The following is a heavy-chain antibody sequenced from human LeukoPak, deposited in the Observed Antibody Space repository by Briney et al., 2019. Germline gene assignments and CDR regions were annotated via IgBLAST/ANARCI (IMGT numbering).Heavy chain of an antibody. D-gene: IGHD5-18*01. J-gene: IGHJ4*02. CDR2: ISGSGGGT. V-gene: IGHV3-23*01. Sequence: PGGSLRLSCAASGFTFSSYGMSWVRQAPGMGLQWVSAISGSGGGTYYADSVKGRFTISRDNSENTLYLQMNSLRAEDTAVYYCARKGYIYGYIFDYWGQGTLVTVSS. CDR1: GFTFSSYG. CDR3: ARKGYIYGYIFDY.